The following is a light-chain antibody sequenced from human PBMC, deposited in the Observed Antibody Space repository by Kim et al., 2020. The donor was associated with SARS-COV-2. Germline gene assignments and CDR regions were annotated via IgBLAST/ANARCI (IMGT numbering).Light chain of an antibody. CDR1: NIGSKT. Sequence: APGEPATITSGGDNIGSKTVHWYQQRPGQAPGLVIRYDDGRPSGIPEQFSGSKSGNTATLTISRVEAGFEADYYCQVWDSNSYHVVFGGGTKLTVL. CDR2: YDD. CDR3: QVWDSNSYHVV. V-gene: IGLV3-21*04. J-gene: IGLJ2*01.